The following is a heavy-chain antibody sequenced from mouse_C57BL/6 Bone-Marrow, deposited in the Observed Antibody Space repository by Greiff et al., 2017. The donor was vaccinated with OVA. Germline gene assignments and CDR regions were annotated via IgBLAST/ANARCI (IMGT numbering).Heavy chain of an antibody. CDR1: GYTFTSYW. CDR3: ARSPPLYDYVPFDY. J-gene: IGHJ2*01. D-gene: IGHD2-4*01. CDR2: IDPSDSYT. Sequence: QVQLQQSGAELVRPGTSVKLSCKASGYTFTSYWMHWVKQRPGQGLEWIGVIDPSDSYTNYNQKFKGKATLTVDTSSSTAYMQLSSLTSEDSAVYYCARSPPLYDYVPFDYWGQGTTLTVSS. V-gene: IGHV1-59*01.